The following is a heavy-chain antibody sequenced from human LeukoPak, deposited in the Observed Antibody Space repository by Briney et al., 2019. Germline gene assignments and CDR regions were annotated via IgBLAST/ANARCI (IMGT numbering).Heavy chain of an antibody. CDR3: ARASLTRYCSGGSCYPTVLGFDY. V-gene: IGHV3-66*01. Sequence: GSLRLSCAASGFTVSSNYMSWVRQAPGKGLEWVSVIYSGGSTYYADSVKGRLTISRDNSKNTLYLQMNSLRAEDTAVYYCARASLTRYCSGGSCYPTVLGFDYWGQGTLVTVSS. J-gene: IGHJ4*02. D-gene: IGHD2-15*01. CDR2: IYSGGST. CDR1: GFTVSSNY.